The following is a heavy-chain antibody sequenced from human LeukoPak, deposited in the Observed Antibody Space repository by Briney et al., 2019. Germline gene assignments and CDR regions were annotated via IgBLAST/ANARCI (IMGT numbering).Heavy chain of an antibody. CDR3: AKDQAATMIVVVIDY. CDR1: GFTFSTYA. CDR2: ISGSGGST. V-gene: IGHV3-23*01. J-gene: IGHJ4*02. Sequence: GGSLRLSCAASGFTFSTYAMSWVRQAPGKGLEWVSAISGSGGSTYYADSVKGRFTISRDNSKNTLYLQMNSLRAEDTAVYYCAKDQAATMIVVVIDYWGQGTLVTVSS. D-gene: IGHD3-22*01.